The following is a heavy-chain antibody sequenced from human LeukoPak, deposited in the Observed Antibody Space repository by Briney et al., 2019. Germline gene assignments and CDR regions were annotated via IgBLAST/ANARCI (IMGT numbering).Heavy chain of an antibody. CDR3: ARDTDRYGSGSPDY. CDR2: ISYDGSNK. D-gene: IGHD3-10*01. CDR1: GFTFNSYA. V-gene: IGHV3-30-3*01. J-gene: IGHJ4*02. Sequence: PGRSLRLSCVASGFTFNSYAMHWVRQAPGKGLEWVAVISYDGSNKYYADSVKGRFTISRDNSKNTLYLQMNSLRAEDTAVYYCARDTDRYGSGSPDYWGQGTLVTVSS.